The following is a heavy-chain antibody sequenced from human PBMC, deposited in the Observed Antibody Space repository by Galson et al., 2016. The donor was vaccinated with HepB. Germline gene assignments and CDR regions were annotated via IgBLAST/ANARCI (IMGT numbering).Heavy chain of an antibody. CDR3: AKGYRSTRHDFHDTFDT. V-gene: IGHV3-30*04. J-gene: IGHJ3*02. CDR2: ISDGGKKT. D-gene: IGHD6-19*01. Sequence: SLRLSCVASGFRFSSYSIHWVRQTPDKGLECVAIISDGGKKTYYGDSVKGRFSISRDNSKNTLYLQMSSLRVGDTAVYYCAKGYRSTRHDFHDTFDTWGQRTMATVAP. CDR1: GFRFSSYS.